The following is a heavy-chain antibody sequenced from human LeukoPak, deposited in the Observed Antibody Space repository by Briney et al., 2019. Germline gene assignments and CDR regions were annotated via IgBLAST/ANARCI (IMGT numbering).Heavy chain of an antibody. CDR2: IKQDGSEK. D-gene: IGHD3-22*01. Sequence: GGSLRLSCAASGFTFSSYWMSWVRQAPGKGLEWVANIKQDGSEKYYVDSVKGRFTISRDNAKNSLYLQMNSLRAEDTALYHCARDRYYYDSSGPTGGFDYWGQGTLVTVSS. V-gene: IGHV3-7*03. J-gene: IGHJ4*02. CDR1: GFTFSSYW. CDR3: ARDRYYYDSSGPTGGFDY.